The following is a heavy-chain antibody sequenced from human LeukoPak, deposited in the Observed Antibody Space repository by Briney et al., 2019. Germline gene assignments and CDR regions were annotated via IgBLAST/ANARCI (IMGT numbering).Heavy chain of an antibody. CDR2: IIPMFGSP. J-gene: IGHJ4*02. V-gene: IGHV1-69*05. CDR3: ARRSRALGFDLDY. D-gene: IGHD3-10*01. CDR1: GSTFSSYA. Sequence: GASVKVSCKASGSTFSSYAISWVRQAPGQGLEWMGGIIPMFGSPNYAQKFQGRVTMTTDTSTSTAYMELRSLRSDDTAVYYCARRSRALGFDLDYWGQGTLVTVSS.